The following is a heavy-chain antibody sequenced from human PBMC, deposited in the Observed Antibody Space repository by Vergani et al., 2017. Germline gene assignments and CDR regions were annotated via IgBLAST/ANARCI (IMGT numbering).Heavy chain of an antibody. Sequence: QVQLQESGPGLVKPSETLSLTCTVSGGSISSYYWSWIRQPAGKGLEWIGRIYTSGSTNYNPSLKSRVTMSVDTSKNQFSLKLSSVTAADTAVYYCAIEEVGAVAGTQYYFDYWGQGTLVTVSS. J-gene: IGHJ4*02. CDR3: AIEEVGAVAGTQYYFDY. CDR1: GGSISSYY. V-gene: IGHV4-4*07. D-gene: IGHD6-19*01. CDR2: IYTSGST.